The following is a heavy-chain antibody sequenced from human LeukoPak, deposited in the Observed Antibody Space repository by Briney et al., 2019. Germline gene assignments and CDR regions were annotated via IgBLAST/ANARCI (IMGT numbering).Heavy chain of an antibody. D-gene: IGHD6-6*01. J-gene: IGHJ4*02. Sequence: ASVKVSCKASGYTFTGYYVHWVRQAPGQGLEWMGWINSNSGGTNYAQKFQGRVTMTRDTSISTTYMELSSLRSEDTSVYYCAGSVASSGQMPHDYWGQGTLVTVSS. CDR2: INSNSGGT. CDR3: AGSVASSGQMPHDY. V-gene: IGHV1-2*02. CDR1: GYTFTGYY.